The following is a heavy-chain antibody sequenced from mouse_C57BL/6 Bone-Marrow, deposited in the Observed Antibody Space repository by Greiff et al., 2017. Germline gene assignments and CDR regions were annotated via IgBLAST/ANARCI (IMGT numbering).Heavy chain of an antibody. Sequence: QVQLQQSGAELVKPGASVKLSCKASGYTFTEYTIHWVKQRSGQGLEWIGWFYPGRGSIKYNEKFKDKATLTADKSSSTVYMELSRLTSEDSAVYFCARHEGELGRDYYAMDYWGQGTSVTGSS. CDR1: GYTFTEYT. CDR3: ARHEGELGRDYYAMDY. V-gene: IGHV1-62-2*01. J-gene: IGHJ4*01. D-gene: IGHD4-1*01. CDR2: FYPGRGSI.